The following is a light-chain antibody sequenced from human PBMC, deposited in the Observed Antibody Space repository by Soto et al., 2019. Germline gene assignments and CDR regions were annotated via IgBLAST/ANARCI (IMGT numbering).Light chain of an antibody. V-gene: IGKV3-15*01. CDR3: QHYNNWPIT. J-gene: IGKJ5*01. CDR1: QSVASN. Sequence: IVMTQSPASLSVSPGESATLSCRASQSVASNLAWYQQKPGQAPRLLIYGTSTRATGVPARFSGSGSGTDFTLTISSLQAADFAVYHCQHYNNWPITFGQGTRLEI. CDR2: GTS.